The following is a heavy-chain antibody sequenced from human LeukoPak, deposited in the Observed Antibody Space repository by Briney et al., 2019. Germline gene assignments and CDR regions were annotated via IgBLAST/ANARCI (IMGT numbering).Heavy chain of an antibody. J-gene: IGHJ6*03. CDR3: ANRQVVPALMDV. D-gene: IGHD2-2*01. V-gene: IGHV3-23*01. CDR1: GFSFSSYA. CDR2: ISGSGGST. Sequence: GALRLSCAASGFSFSSYAMSWVRQAPGKGLEWVSAISGSGGSTYYADSVKGRFTISRDNSKNTLYLQMNSLRAEDTAVYYCANRQVVPALMDVWGKGTTVTVSS.